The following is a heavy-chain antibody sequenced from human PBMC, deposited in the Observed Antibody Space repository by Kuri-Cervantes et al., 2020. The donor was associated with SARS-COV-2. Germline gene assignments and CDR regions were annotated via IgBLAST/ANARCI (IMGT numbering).Heavy chain of an antibody. D-gene: IGHD4-17*01. CDR1: GFTFSSYA. CDR2: IRCGGYTT. Sequence: GESLKISCAPSGFTFSSYAMIWVRQAPGKGLEWIAAIRCGGYTTYYADSVKGRFTISRDNFKNTLYLQMNNLRAEDTAVYYCAKDPNGDYVGAFDFWGQGTLVTVSS. J-gene: IGHJ3*01. CDR3: AKDPNGDYVGAFDF. V-gene: IGHV3-23*01.